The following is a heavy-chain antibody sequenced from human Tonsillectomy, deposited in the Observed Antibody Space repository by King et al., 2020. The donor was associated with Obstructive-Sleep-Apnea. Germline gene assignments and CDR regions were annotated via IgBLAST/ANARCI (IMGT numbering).Heavy chain of an antibody. CDR3: ERFGRSGWWFDY. D-gene: IGHD6-19*01. V-gene: IGHV1-18*04. CDR2: INPHNGNT. CDR1: GYTFSNYG. J-gene: IGHJ4*02. Sequence: QLVQSGAEVKKPGASVKVSCKASGYTFSNYGITWVRQAPGQGPEWLGWINPHNGNTDYAQKLQGRVTMTTDTFTSTAYMDLRSLRSDDTAVYYCERFGRSGWWFDYWGQGTLVTVSS.